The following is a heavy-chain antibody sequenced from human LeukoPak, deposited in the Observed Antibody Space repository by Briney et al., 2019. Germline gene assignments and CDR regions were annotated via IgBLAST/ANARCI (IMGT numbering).Heavy chain of an antibody. J-gene: IGHJ5*02. V-gene: IGHV4-59*01. CDR1: GASISSYY. CDR2: IYYSGST. CDR3: ARGGTYNGILSFDP. Sequence: KPSETLSLTCTVSGASISSYYWTWIRQPPGKGLEWIGNIYYSGSTNYNPSLKSRVSMSVDTSNIQFSLKLSSVTAADTAVYYCARGGTYNGILSFDPWGQGTLVTVSS. D-gene: IGHD1-14*01.